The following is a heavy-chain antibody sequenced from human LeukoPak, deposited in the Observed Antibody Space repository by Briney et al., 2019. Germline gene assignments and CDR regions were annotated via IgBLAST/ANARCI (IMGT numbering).Heavy chain of an antibody. D-gene: IGHD6-13*01. J-gene: IGHJ4*02. Sequence: GGSLRLSCAASGFTFSSYWMHWVRQAPGKGLVWVSRISPDGSTTGHADSVKGRFTISRDNSKNTLYLQMNSLRAEDTAVYYCAKPGPLYSSSWYGGPFDYWGQGTLVTVSS. CDR3: AKPGPLYSSSWYGGPFDY. CDR1: GFTFSSYW. V-gene: IGHV3-74*01. CDR2: ISPDGSTT.